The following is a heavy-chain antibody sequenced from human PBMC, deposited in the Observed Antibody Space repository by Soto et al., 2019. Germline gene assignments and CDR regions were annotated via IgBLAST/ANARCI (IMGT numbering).Heavy chain of an antibody. D-gene: IGHD3-9*01. Sequence: EVQLLESGGGLVQPGGSLRLSCAASGFTFSSYAMSWVRQAPGKRLEWVSAISGSGASTYYADSAKGRFTISTDNSKNTLYLQMNSLRAEDTAVYYCAHFGWFIDYWGQGTLVTVSS. CDR2: ISGSGAST. CDR1: GFTFSSYA. J-gene: IGHJ4*02. V-gene: IGHV3-23*01. CDR3: AHFGWFIDY.